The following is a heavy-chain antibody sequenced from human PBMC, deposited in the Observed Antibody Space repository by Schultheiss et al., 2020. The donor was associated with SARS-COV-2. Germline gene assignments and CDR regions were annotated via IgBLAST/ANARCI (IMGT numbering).Heavy chain of an antibody. CDR3: RHYYGSGSYDY. J-gene: IGHJ4*02. Sequence: GESLKISCKASAYTFTTYGISWVRQAPGQGLEWMGWINSYNGDTNYAQKFQGRVTMTTDTSTSTAYMELRSLRSEDTAVYYCRHYYGSGSYDYCGQGTLVTVSS. CDR2: INSYNGDT. V-gene: IGHV1-18*01. CDR1: AYTFTTYG. D-gene: IGHD3-10*01.